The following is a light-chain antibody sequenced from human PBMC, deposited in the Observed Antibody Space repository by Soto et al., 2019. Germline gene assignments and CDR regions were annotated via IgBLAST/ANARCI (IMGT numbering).Light chain of an antibody. CDR1: QSVGHW. CDR3: QPYHHLFT. CDR2: DIS. Sequence: IKVTKSASTLSGSVGDRVTITCRASQSVGHWMAWYQQKTGQAPKLLIRDISKLEGGVPSRFSGGGFGTEFTLTISILQPDDLATYYCQPYHHLFTFGGGTKVDIK. V-gene: IGKV1-5*01. J-gene: IGKJ4*01.